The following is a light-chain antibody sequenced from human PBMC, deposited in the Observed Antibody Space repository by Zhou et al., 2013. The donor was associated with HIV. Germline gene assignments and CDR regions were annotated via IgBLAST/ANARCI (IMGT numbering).Light chain of an antibody. CDR3: QQSYSTPPT. V-gene: IGKV1-39*01. Sequence: IQLTQSPAFMSASIGERVTITCRASQDIGDYLAWYQHKPGKAPKLLIYKASSLESGVPSRFSGSGSGTEFTLTISSLQPEDFATYYCQQSYSTPPTFGQGTKVEIK. CDR2: KAS. CDR1: QDIGDY. J-gene: IGKJ1*01.